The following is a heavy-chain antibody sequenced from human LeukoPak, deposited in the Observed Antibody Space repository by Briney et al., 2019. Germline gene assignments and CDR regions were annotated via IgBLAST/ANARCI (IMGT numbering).Heavy chain of an antibody. J-gene: IGHJ4*01. CDR2: IYWDDDK. D-gene: IGHD4-11*01. CDR3: AHRRKYSNYCFDY. Sequence: SGPTLVNATQTLTLTFTVSGFALNTTGVGVGWSRQSPEKALERLALIYWDDDKRYSPSLKSRLTVTKDTSKNQVVLTVNNVDPVDTATYYCAHRRKYSNYCFDYWGQGTLVTVSS. V-gene: IGHV2-5*02. CDR1: GFALNTTGVG.